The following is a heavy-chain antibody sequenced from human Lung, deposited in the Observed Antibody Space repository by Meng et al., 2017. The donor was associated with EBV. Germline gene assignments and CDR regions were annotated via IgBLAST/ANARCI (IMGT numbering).Heavy chain of an antibody. Sequence: QVQRQGSGPGLVKPSETLSLTCTVSSGSISSYYWSWIRQPAGKGLEWIGRIYTSGSTNYNPSLKSRVTISVDTSKNQFSLKLSSVTAADTAVYYCARALFDYYDSSGYYDYWGQGTLVTVSS. V-gene: IGHV4-4*07. CDR3: ARALFDYYDSSGYYDY. D-gene: IGHD3-22*01. J-gene: IGHJ4*02. CDR1: SGSISSYY. CDR2: IYTSGST.